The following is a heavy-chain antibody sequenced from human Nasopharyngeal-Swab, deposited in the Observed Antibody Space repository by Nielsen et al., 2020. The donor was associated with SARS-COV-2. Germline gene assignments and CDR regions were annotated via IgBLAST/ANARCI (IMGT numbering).Heavy chain of an antibody. V-gene: IGHV3-23*01. CDR3: AKLRLRLGVGY. D-gene: IGHD3-16*01. Sequence: GESLKISCAASGFTFSSYSMKWVRQAPGKGLEWVSAISGSGGSTYYADSVKGRFTISRDNSKNTLYLQMNSLRAEDTAVYYCAKLRLRLGVGYWGQGTLVTVSS. CDR2: ISGSGGST. J-gene: IGHJ4*02. CDR1: GFTFSSYS.